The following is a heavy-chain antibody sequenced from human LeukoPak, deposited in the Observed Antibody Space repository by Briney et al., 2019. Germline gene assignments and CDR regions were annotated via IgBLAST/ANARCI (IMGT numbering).Heavy chain of an antibody. Sequence: SETLSLTCTVSGGSISSYFWSWIRQPPGMGLEWIGYIYYSGSTSYNPSLKSRVTMSIDTSKNQFSLNLGSVTAADTAVYYCAREFTSWGQGTLVTVSS. CDR2: IYYSGST. CDR3: AREFTS. CDR1: GGSISSYF. J-gene: IGHJ5*02. V-gene: IGHV4-59*12.